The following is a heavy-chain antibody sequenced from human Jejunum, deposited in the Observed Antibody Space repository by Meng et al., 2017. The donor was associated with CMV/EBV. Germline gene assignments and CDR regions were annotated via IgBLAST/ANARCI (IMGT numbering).Heavy chain of an antibody. CDR3: ARWSGTYYDY. Sequence: VQLVESGGDLVQPGESLRLSCAASGLTVSSNYMSWLRQAPGKGLEWVSILYSSGITYYADSVKGRFTISRDNSKNTLYFQMNTLRAEDTAVDYCARWSGTYYDYWGQGTLVTVSS. D-gene: IGHD1-26*01. J-gene: IGHJ4*02. CDR1: GLTVSSNY. V-gene: IGHV3-66*01. CDR2: LYSSGIT.